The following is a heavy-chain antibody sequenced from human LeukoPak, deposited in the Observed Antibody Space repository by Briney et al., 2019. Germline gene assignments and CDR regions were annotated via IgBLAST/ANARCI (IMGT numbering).Heavy chain of an antibody. Sequence: PGGSLRLSCAASGFPFSSYVMHWLRQTPGKGLEWVAVIWFDGGKIYYADSVKGRFTISRDNSKNALYLQMNSLRAEDTAVYYCAREARRLVTLYYFDYWGQGTLVTVSS. CDR3: AREARRLVTLYYFDY. CDR2: IWFDGGKI. J-gene: IGHJ4*02. V-gene: IGHV3-33*01. CDR1: GFPFSSYV. D-gene: IGHD3-9*01.